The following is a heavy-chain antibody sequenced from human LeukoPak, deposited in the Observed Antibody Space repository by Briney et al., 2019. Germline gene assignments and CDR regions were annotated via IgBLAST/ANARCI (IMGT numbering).Heavy chain of an antibody. CDR2: FDPEDGET. CDR1: GYTLTELS. D-gene: IGHD4-23*01. CDR3: ATGSPPQPTVVIGGGAFDI. J-gene: IGHJ3*02. Sequence: ASVKVSCKVSGYTLTELSMHWVRQGPGKGLEWMGGFDPEDGETIYAQKFQGRVTMTEDTSTDTAYMELSSLSSEDTAVYYCATGSPPQPTVVIGGGAFDIWGQGTMVTVSS. V-gene: IGHV1-24*01.